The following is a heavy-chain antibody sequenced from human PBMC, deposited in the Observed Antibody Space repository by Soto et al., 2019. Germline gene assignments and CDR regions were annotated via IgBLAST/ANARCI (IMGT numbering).Heavy chain of an antibody. V-gene: IGHV1-69*12. CDR2: IIPIFGTI. CDR1: GGTFRTYA. Sequence: QVQLLQSGAEVKKPGSSVRVSCEASGGTFRTYAISWVRQAPGQGLEWMGEIIPIFGTINYAQKFQGRLTITADEPTATVYMDLRSLRSDDTALYYCAKGAVAGTPTSYYYYGMDVWGQGTTVTVSS. J-gene: IGHJ6*02. D-gene: IGHD6-19*01. CDR3: AKGAVAGTPTSYYYYGMDV.